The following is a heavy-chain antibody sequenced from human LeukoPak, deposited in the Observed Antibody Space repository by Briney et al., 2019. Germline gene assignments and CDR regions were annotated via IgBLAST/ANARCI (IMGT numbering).Heavy chain of an antibody. CDR1: GFTFTNAS. D-gene: IGHD6-13*01. J-gene: IGHJ4*02. CDR2: FKSKTDGGTT. V-gene: IGHV3-15*01. CDR3: TTQDSSRTSDFDY. Sequence: PGGSLRLSCAASGFTFTNASMSWVRQAPGKGLEWVGPFKSKTDGGTTDYAAPVRGRFTISRDDSKNTLYLQMNSLKTEDTAVYYCTTQDSSRTSDFDYWGQGTLVTVSS.